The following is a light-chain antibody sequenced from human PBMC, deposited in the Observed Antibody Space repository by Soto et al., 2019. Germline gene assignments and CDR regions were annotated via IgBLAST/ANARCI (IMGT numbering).Light chain of an antibody. J-gene: IGKJ1*01. Sequence: DIQMTQSPSTLSASVGDRVTITCRASQSIDTWLAWYQQKPGEVPKVLIYKVSNLQRGVPSRFSGSGSGTESTLTISGLQPDDFATYYCQHYKFFPWTFGQGTKVDIK. CDR2: KVS. CDR3: QHYKFFPWT. V-gene: IGKV1-5*03. CDR1: QSIDTW.